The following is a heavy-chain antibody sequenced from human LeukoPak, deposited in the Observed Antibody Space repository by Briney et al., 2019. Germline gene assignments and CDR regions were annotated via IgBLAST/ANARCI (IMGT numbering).Heavy chain of an antibody. CDR1: GGSISSSY. CDR2: VYHTGST. J-gene: IGHJ4*02. Sequence: PSETLSLTCTVSGGSISSSYWSWLRQPPGKGLEWIGYVYHTGSTNYNPSLKSRVTISIDTSKNQFSLKLNSVTAADTAVYYCARAGDRNDVVDFWGQGTLVTVSS. D-gene: IGHD1-1*01. V-gene: IGHV4-59*01. CDR3: ARAGDRNDVVDF.